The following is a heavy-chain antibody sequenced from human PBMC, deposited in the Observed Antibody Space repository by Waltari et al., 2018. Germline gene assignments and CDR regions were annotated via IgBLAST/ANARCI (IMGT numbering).Heavy chain of an antibody. Sequence: EVQLVESGGDLVQPGGSLRLSCAASGFTFSSYSMNWVRQAPGKGLEWVSYISSSSSTIYYADSVKGRFTISRDNAKNSLYLQMNSLRAEDTAVYYCARGLYCSSTSCSYYFDYWGQGTLVTVSS. CDR2: ISSSSSTI. CDR3: ARGLYCSSTSCSYYFDY. V-gene: IGHV3-48*04. D-gene: IGHD2-2*01. CDR1: GFTFSSYS. J-gene: IGHJ4*02.